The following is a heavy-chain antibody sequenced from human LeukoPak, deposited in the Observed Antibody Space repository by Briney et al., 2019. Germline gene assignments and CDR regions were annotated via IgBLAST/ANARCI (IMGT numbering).Heavy chain of an antibody. CDR3: ARGIYGTDLYFYMDV. J-gene: IGHJ6*03. D-gene: IGHD4/OR15-4a*01. CDR1: GYAFTGYY. Sequence: ASVKVSCKASGYAFTGYYMDWVRQAPGQGLEWMGRINPNSGATNYAQKFQGRVTMTGDTSISTAYMEFNGLRSDDTAVYYCARGIYGTDLYFYMDVWGKGTTVTVYS. CDR2: INPNSGAT. V-gene: IGHV1-2*06.